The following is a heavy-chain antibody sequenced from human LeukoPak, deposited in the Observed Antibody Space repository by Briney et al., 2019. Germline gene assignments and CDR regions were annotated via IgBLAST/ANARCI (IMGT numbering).Heavy chain of an antibody. CDR3: ARLTRKYYGASFDY. D-gene: IGHD3-10*01. CDR2: INHSGST. Sequence: SETLSLTCAVYGGSFSGYYWSWIRQPPGKGLEWIGEINHSGSTYYNPSLKSRVTISVDTSKNQFSLKLSSVTAADTAVYYCARLTRKYYGASFDYWGQGTLVTVSS. V-gene: IGHV4-34*01. J-gene: IGHJ4*02. CDR1: GGSFSGYY.